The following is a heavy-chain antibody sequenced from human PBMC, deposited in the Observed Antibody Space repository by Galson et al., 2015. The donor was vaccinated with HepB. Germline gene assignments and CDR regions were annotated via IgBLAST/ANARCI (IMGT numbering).Heavy chain of an antibody. D-gene: IGHD6-19*01. V-gene: IGHV1-46*01. CDR1: GYTFTSYY. Sequence: SVKVSCKASGYTFTSYYIHWVRQAPGQGLEWLGVINPSGGSTTYAQKFQGRVTMTRDTSTSTVYMELSSLRSEDTAVYYCARGGGFFSGWLYWWGQGTLVTVSS. CDR3: ARGGGFFSGWLYW. J-gene: IGHJ4*02. CDR2: INPSGGST.